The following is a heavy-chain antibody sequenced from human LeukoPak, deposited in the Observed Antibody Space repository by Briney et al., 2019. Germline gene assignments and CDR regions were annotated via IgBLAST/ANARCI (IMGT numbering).Heavy chain of an antibody. D-gene: IGHD3-10*01. CDR2: IYHSGST. Sequence: SETLSLTCVVSGGSISNSNWWSWVRQPPGKGLEWIGEIYHSGSTNYNPSLKSRVTISVDTSKNQFSLKLSSVTAADTAVYYCARVEEGYGSGRRENYYYYMDVWGKGTTVTISS. CDR3: ARVEEGYGSGRRENYYYYMDV. CDR1: GGSISNSNW. V-gene: IGHV4-4*02. J-gene: IGHJ6*03.